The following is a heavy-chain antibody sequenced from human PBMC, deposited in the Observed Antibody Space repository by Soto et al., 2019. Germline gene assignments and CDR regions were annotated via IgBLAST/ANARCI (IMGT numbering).Heavy chain of an antibody. J-gene: IGHJ6*02. V-gene: IGHV1-69*12. CDR3: AKGAVAGTPTSYYYYGMDV. D-gene: IGHD6-19*01. Sequence: QVQLLQSGAEVKKPGSSVRVPCEASGGTFRTYAISWVRQAPGQGLEWMGGIIPIFGTVNYAQKFQGRVTITADESTTTVYMDLRSLRSEDTAVYYCAKGAVAGTPTSYYYYGMDVWGQGTTVTVSS. CDR1: GGTFRTYA. CDR2: IIPIFGTV.